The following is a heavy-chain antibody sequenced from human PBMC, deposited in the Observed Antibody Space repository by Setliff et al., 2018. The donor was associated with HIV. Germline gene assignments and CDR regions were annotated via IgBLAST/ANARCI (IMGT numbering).Heavy chain of an antibody. D-gene: IGHD1-7*01. J-gene: IGHJ4*02. Sequence: GGSLRLSCAASGFMFSDHYMDWVRQAPGKGLEWVGRVRKKVNSYTTEYAASVKGRFTMSRDSAKNTLYLQMNSLRVEDTAVYYCVKWNYPNSWGQGTLVTVSS. CDR2: VRKKVNSYTT. V-gene: IGHV3-72*01. CDR3: VKWNYPNS. CDR1: GFMFSDHY.